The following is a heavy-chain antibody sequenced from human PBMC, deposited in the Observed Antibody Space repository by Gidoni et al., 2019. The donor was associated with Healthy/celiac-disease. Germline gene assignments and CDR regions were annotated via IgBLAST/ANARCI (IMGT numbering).Heavy chain of an antibody. CDR1: GFTFTSSA. CDR2: IVVGSGNT. J-gene: IGHJ4*02. CDR3: AADGGIAAAGTEDGLGY. D-gene: IGHD6-13*01. V-gene: IGHV1-58*02. Sequence: QMQLVQSGPEVKKPGTSVKVSCKASGFTFTSSAMQWVRQARGQRLEWIGWIVVGSGNTNYAQKFQERVTITRDMSTSTAYMELSSLRSEDTAVYYCAADGGIAAAGTEDGLGYWGQGTLVTVSS.